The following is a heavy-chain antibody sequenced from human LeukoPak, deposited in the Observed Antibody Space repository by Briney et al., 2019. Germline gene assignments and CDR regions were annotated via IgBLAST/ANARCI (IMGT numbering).Heavy chain of an antibody. Sequence: GGSLRLSCAASGFTFSSYAMSWVRQAPGKGLEWVSAISGSGGSTYYADSVKGRFTISRDNSKNTLYLQMNSLRAEDTAVYYCAKDHRGYGSSGWFDPWGQGTLVTVSS. CDR3: AKDHRGYGSSGWFDP. V-gene: IGHV3-23*01. CDR1: GFTFSSYA. J-gene: IGHJ5*02. D-gene: IGHD6-13*01. CDR2: ISGSGGST.